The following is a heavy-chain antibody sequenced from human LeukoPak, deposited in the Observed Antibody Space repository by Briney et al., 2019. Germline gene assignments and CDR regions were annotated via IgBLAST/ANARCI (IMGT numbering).Heavy chain of an antibody. Sequence: SGGSLRLSCAASGFTFSNYWMSWVRQAPGKGLEWVANINQDGSEIYYVDSVKGRFTISRDNAKNSLYLQINSLRAEDTAVYYCARDQGSMIVVRTTSWYFDLWGRGTLVTVSS. CDR2: INQDGSEI. V-gene: IGHV3-7*01. D-gene: IGHD3-22*01. CDR3: ARDQGSMIVVRTTSWYFDL. J-gene: IGHJ2*01. CDR1: GFTFSNYW.